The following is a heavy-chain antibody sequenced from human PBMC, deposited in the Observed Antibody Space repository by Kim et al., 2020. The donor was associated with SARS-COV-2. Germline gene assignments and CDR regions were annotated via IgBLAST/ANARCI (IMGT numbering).Heavy chain of an antibody. CDR2: ISYDGSNK. J-gene: IGHJ4*02. D-gene: IGHD3-10*01. CDR1: GFTFSSYG. V-gene: IGHV3-33*05. CDR3: ARDLDDFITMVRGVRWAIDY. Sequence: GGSLRLSCAASGFTFSSYGMHWVRQAPGKGLEWVAVISYDGSNKYYADSVKGRFTISRDNSKNTLYLQMNSLRAEDTAVYYCARDLDDFITMVRGVRWAIDYWGQGTLVTVSS.